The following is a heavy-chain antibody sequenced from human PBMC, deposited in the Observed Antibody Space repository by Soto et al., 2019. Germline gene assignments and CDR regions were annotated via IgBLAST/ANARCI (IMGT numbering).Heavy chain of an antibody. CDR1: GYSFTSYW. J-gene: IGHJ4*02. CDR3: AXRSYYYDSSGYYYVFDY. V-gene: IGHV5-10-1*01. Sequence: PGESLKISCKGSGYSFTSYWISWVRQMPGKGLEWMGRIDPSDSYTNYSPSFQGHVTISADKSISTAYLQWSSLKASDTAMYYCAXRSYYYDSSGYYYVFDYWGQGTLVTVSS. D-gene: IGHD3-22*01. CDR2: IDPSDSYT.